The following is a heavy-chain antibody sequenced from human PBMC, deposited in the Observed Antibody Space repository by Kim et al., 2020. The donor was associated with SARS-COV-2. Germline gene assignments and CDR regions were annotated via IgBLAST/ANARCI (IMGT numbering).Heavy chain of an antibody. Sequence: GGSLRLSCAASGFTFSSYWMHWVRQGPGKGLVWVSRINGDGSSTIHADSVKGRFTISRDNAKNTLYLQMNSLRAEDTAVYYCVRAGWGYCSGGRCNYG. V-gene: IGHV3-74*01. CDR1: GFTFSSYW. D-gene: IGHD2-15*01. CDR2: INGDGSST. CDR3: VRAGWGYCSGGRCNYG. J-gene: IGHJ6*01.